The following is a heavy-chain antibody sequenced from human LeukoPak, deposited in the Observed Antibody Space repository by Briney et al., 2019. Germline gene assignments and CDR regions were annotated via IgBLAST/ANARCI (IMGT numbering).Heavy chain of an antibody. D-gene: IGHD2-15*01. CDR2: ISAYNGNT. CDR1: GYTFTGYY. CDR3: ARDGLTLPSDY. Sequence: ASVKVSCKASGYTFTGYYMHWVRQAPGQGLEWMGWISAYNGNTKYAQKLQDRVTMTTDTSTSTAYMELRSLRSHDTAVYYCARDGLTLPSDYWGQGTLVTVSS. V-gene: IGHV1-18*04. J-gene: IGHJ4*02.